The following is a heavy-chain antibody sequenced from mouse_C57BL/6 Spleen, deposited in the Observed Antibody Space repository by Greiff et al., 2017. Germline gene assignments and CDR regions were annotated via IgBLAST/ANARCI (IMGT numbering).Heavy chain of an antibody. V-gene: IGHV7-3*01. CDR3: AGYRLSYYFDD. D-gene: IGHD1-1*02. CDR2: ISNKANGYTT. Sequence: EVKLMESGGGLVQPGGSLSLSCAASGFTFTDYYMSWVRQPPGKALEWLGFISNKANGYTTEYSAAVKGRFTISRDNSQSILYLQMNALRAEDSATYYCAGYRLSYYFDDWGQGTTLTVSS. CDR1: GFTFTDYY. J-gene: IGHJ2*01.